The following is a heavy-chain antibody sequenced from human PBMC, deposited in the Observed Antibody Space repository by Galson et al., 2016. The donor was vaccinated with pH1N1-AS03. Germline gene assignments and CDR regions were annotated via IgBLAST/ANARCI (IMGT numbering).Heavy chain of an antibody. V-gene: IGHV3-53*01. Sequence: SLRLSCAASGFTVSNSYLSWVRQAPGKGLEWVSIIYNDDTTYYADSLKGRFTISRDNSKNKPYLQMNSLRAEDTAVYYCARWSLGGNFASLDPWGQGTLVTVSS. CDR3: ARWSLGGNFASLDP. J-gene: IGHJ5*02. CDR2: IYNDDTT. D-gene: IGHD4-23*01. CDR1: GFTVSNSY.